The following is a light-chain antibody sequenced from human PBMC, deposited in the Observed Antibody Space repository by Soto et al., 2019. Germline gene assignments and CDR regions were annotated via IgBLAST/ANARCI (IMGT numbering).Light chain of an antibody. CDR2: DGN. Sequence: QSALTQPASVSGSPGQSITISCTGTSSDIGSFNLVSWYQHHPGKAPKLIIYDGNTRPSGVSNRFSGSKSGDTASLTISGLQAEDEADYYCCSYVSNSIPLFGGGTKLTVL. CDR3: CSYVSNSIPL. V-gene: IGLV2-23*01. CDR1: SSDIGSFNL. J-gene: IGLJ2*01.